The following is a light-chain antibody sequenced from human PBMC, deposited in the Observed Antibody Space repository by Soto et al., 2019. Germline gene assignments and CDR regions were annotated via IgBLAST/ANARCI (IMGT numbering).Light chain of an antibody. CDR3: QQLNSYPLT. J-gene: IGKJ4*01. Sequence: IQLTQSPSSLSASVGDRVPITCRASQGISSYLAWYQQKPGKAPNLLIYAASTLQSGVPSRFSGSGSGTDFTLTISSLQPEDFATYYCQQLNSYPLTFGGGTKVDIK. V-gene: IGKV1-9*01. CDR1: QGISSY. CDR2: AAS.